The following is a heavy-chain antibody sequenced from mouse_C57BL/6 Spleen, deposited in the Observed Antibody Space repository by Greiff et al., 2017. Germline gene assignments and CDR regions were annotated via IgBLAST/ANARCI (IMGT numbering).Heavy chain of an antibody. J-gene: IGHJ2*01. D-gene: IGHD1-1*01. CDR3: ARRAYYGSSYEYYFDY. Sequence: QVQLQQSGAELVKPGASVKMSCKASGYTFTTYPIEWMKQNHGKSLEWIGNFHPYNDDTKYNEKFKGKATLTVEKSSSTVYLELSRLTSDDSAVYYCARRAYYGSSYEYYFDYWGQGTTLTVSS. CDR1: GYTFTTYP. V-gene: IGHV1-47*01. CDR2: FHPYNDDT.